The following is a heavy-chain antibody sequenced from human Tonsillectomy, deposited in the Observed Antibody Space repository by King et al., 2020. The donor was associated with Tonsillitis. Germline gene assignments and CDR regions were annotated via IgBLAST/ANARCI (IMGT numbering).Heavy chain of an antibody. CDR2: IYYSGNT. CDR3: ARGPTIKYFDY. J-gene: IGHJ4*01. D-gene: IGHD2-2*01. CDR1: GGSISSSNYY. Sequence: QLQESGPGLVKPSETLSLTCIVSGGSISSSNYYWGWIRQPPGKGLEWIGSIYYSGNTYYSPSLKRRVTISVDTSKNQFSLKLTSVTAADTAVFYCARGPTIKYFDYWGRGTLVTVSS. V-gene: IGHV4-39*01.